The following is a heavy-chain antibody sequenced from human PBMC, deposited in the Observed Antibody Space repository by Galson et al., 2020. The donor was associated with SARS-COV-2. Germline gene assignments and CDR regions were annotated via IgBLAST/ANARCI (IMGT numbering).Heavy chain of an antibody. CDR1: GFTFSSYA. J-gene: IGHJ6*02. CDR2: ISGTGGDT. D-gene: IGHD3-10*01. CDR3: AKRGPGNYYAMEV. V-gene: IGHV3-23*01. Sequence: GGSLRLSCAASGFTFSSYAMSWVRQAPGKGLEWVSAISGTGGDTYYADSMKGRFTISRDHSKNMLYLQMNSLRAEDTAVYYCAKRGPGNYYAMEVWGQGTTVTVSS.